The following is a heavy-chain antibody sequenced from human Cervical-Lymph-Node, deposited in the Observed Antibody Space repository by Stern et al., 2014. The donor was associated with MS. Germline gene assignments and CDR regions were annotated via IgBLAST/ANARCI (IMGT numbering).Heavy chain of an antibody. CDR2: IIPIFGTA. V-gene: IGHV1-69*01. Sequence: MQLVESGAEVKKPGSSVKVSCKASGGTFSSYAISWVRQAPGQGLEWLGGIIPIFGTANYAQKFQGRVTITADESTSTAYMELSSLRSEDTAVYYCASHYYDIPDDADYWGQGTLVTVSS. CDR1: GGTFSSYA. D-gene: IGHD3-22*01. J-gene: IGHJ4*02. CDR3: ASHYYDIPDDADY.